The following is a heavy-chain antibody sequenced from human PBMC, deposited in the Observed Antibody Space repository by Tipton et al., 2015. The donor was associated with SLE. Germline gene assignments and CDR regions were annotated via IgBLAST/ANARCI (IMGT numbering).Heavy chain of an antibody. Sequence: TLSLTCTVSGGSISSGSYYWSWIRQPAGKGLEWIGRIYTRGSTNYNPSLKSRVTISVDTSKNQFSLKLSSVTAADTAVYYCARVGFSIAAAGTYAFDIWGQGTMVTVSS. CDR3: ARVGFSIAAAGTYAFDI. J-gene: IGHJ3*02. V-gene: IGHV4-61*02. CDR2: IYTRGST. D-gene: IGHD6-13*01. CDR1: GGSISSGSYY.